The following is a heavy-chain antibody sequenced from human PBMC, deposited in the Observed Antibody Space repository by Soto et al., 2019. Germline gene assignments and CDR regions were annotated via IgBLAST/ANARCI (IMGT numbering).Heavy chain of an antibody. V-gene: IGHV3-23*01. CDR1: GFTFSSYA. D-gene: IGHD3-3*01. CDR3: ANLVRWSGYPNWFDP. Sequence: GGSLRLSCAASGFTFSSYAMSWVRQAPGKGLEWVSAISGSGGSTYYADSVKGRFTISRDNSKNTLYLQMDSLRAEDTAVYYCANLVRWSGYPNWFDPWGQGTLVTVSS. CDR2: ISGSGGST. J-gene: IGHJ5*02.